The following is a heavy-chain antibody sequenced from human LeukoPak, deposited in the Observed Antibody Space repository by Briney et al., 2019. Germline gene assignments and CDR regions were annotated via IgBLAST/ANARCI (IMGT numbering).Heavy chain of an antibody. CDR1: GYSFTSYW. D-gene: IGHD3-10*01. V-gene: IGHV5-51*01. J-gene: IGHJ4*02. CDR2: IYPGDSDT. Sequence: GASLQISCQGSGYSFTSYWIGWVRQLRGKGLEWMGIIYPGDSDTRYSPSFQGQVTISADKSISTAYLQWSSLKASDTAMYYCGVLWFGAFDYWGQGTLVTVSS. CDR3: GVLWFGAFDY.